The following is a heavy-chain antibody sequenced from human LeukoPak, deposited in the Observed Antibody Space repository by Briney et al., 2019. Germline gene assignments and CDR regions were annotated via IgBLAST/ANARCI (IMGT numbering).Heavy chain of an antibody. CDR1: GYTFTSYG. CDR3: ATASYSSGWANFDY. Sequence: ASVKVSCKASGYTFTSYGISWVRQAPGQGLEWMGWISAYNGNTNYAQKLQGRVTMTTDTSISTAYMELSRLRSDDTAVYYCATASYSSGWANFDYWGQGTLVTVSS. CDR2: ISAYNGNT. V-gene: IGHV1-18*01. J-gene: IGHJ4*02. D-gene: IGHD6-19*01.